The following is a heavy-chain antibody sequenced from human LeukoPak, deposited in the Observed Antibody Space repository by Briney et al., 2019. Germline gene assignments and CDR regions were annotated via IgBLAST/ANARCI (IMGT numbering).Heavy chain of an antibody. CDR3: ARVLTVGQTGGVDY. D-gene: IGHD1-14*01. J-gene: IGHJ4*02. Sequence: QTGGSLSLSCAASGFVFNTESMNWVRQAPGKGLEWVAHISARSTIIYYADSVKGRFTISRDNVKNLLFLQMNSLGHDDAAMYYCARVLTVGQTGGVDYWGQGTLVSVSS. CDR2: ISARSTII. CDR1: GFVFNTES. V-gene: IGHV3-48*02.